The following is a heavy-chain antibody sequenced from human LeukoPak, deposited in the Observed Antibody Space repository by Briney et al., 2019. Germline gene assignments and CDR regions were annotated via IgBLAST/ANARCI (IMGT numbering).Heavy chain of an antibody. J-gene: IGHJ4*02. Sequence: GASVKVSCKASGGTFSSYAISWVRQAPGQGLEWMGGIIPIFGTANYAQKFQGRVTITADESTSTAYMELSSLRSEDTAVYYCARGPGVFGVVQWRLYYFDYWGQGTLVTVSS. CDR1: GGTFSSYA. D-gene: IGHD3-3*01. CDR3: ARGPGVFGVVQWRLYYFDY. CDR2: IIPIFGTA. V-gene: IGHV1-69*01.